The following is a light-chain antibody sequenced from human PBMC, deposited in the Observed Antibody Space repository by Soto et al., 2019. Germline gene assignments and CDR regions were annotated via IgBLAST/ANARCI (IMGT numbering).Light chain of an antibody. CDR1: QTLSSS. CDR3: QQYNNWPPIT. CDR2: DTS. J-gene: IGKJ5*01. Sequence: EIVLTQSPGTLSLSPGERATLSCRTSQTLSSSFLAWYQQTPGQAPRLLIYDTSTRAIDIPDRFSGSGSGTEFTLTISSLQSEDFAVYYCQQYNNWPPITFGQGTRLEIK. V-gene: IGKV3D-15*01.